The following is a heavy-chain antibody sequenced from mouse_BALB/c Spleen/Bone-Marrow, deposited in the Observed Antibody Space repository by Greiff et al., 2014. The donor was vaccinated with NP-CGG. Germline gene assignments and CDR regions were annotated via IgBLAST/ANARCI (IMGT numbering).Heavy chain of an antibody. CDR1: GFTFSDYY. D-gene: IGHD4-1*01. J-gene: IGHJ4*01. V-gene: IGHV5-12*02. CDR3: ARQLAYAMDY. Sequence: EVKLVESGGGLVQPGGSLKLSCATSGFTFSDYYMYWVRQTPEKRLEWVAYITKGGGSTYYPDIVKGRFPISRDNAKNTLYLQMSRLKSEDTAMYYCARQLAYAMDYWGQGTSVTVSS. CDR2: ITKGGGST.